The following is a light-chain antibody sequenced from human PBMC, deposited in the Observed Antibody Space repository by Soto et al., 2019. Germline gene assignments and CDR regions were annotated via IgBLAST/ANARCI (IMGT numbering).Light chain of an antibody. V-gene: IGKV1-16*02. CDR1: QGISNS. Sequence: DIQMTQSPSSLSASVGDRVTITCRASQGISNSLAWFQQKPGKAPESLISAASSLQSGVPSKFSGSGSGTDFTLTISSLQPEDSATYYCQQYYNYPWTFGQGTKVDIK. CDR2: AAS. CDR3: QQYYNYPWT. J-gene: IGKJ1*01.